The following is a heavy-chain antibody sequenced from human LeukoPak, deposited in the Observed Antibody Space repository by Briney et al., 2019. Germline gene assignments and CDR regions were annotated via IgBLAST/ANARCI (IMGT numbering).Heavy chain of an antibody. V-gene: IGHV1-2*02. CDR1: GYTFTGYY. Sequence: ASVEVSCKASGYTFTGYYMHWVRQAPGQGLEWMGWINPNSGGTNYAQKFQGRVTMTRDTSISTAYMELSRLRSDDTAVYYCARVTYYYDSSGYPNFDYWGQGTLVTVSS. CDR3: ARVTYYYDSSGYPNFDY. CDR2: INPNSGGT. D-gene: IGHD3-22*01. J-gene: IGHJ4*02.